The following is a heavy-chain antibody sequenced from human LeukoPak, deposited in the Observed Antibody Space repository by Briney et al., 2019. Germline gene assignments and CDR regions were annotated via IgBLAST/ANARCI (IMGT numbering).Heavy chain of an antibody. D-gene: IGHD1/OR15-1a*01. V-gene: IGHV4-39*01. J-gene: IGHJ4*02. CDR1: SGSISSNYY. Sequence: SETLSLTCSVSSGSISSNYYWGWVRPPPGKGLEWVGTIYYTGKTYYNPSLKSRLTISIDTSRNQFFLGLSSVTAADTAVYYCARNNPPYFDYWGQGTLVTVSS. CDR2: IYYTGKT. CDR3: ARNNPPYFDY.